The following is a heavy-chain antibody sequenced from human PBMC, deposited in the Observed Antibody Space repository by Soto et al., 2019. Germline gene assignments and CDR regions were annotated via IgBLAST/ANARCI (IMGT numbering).Heavy chain of an antibody. CDR3: AREARDRETGLVPAAIDGIDV. V-gene: IGHV1-69*04. D-gene: IGHD2-2*01. Sequence: SVKVSCKASGGTFSRYSITWVRQAPGHGLEWIGRIIPILGIASYAQKFQGRVTITADESTSTAYMELSSLRSDDTAVYYCAREARDRETGLVPAAIDGIDVWGQGTTVTVSS. J-gene: IGHJ6*02. CDR2: IIPILGIA. CDR1: GGTFSRYS.